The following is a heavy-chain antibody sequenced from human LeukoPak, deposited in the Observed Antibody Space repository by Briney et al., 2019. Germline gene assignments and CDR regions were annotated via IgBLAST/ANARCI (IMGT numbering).Heavy chain of an antibody. D-gene: IGHD3-10*01. CDR3: ARPRGGSGSYWFDP. V-gene: IGHV4-39*01. J-gene: IGHJ5*02. CDR1: GGSISSSDYY. CDR2: IYYSGST. Sequence: PSETLSLTCTVSGGSISSSDYYWGWIRQPPGKGLEWIGYIYYSGSTYYNPSLKSRVTISVDTSKNQFSLKLSSVTAADTAVYYCARPRGGSGSYWFDPWGQGTLVTVSS.